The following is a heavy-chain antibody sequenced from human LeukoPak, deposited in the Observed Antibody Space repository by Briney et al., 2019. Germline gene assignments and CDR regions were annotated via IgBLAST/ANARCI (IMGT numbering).Heavy chain of an antibody. CDR1: GGSISSYY. D-gene: IGHD3-9*01. CDR3: ARTNYDILTGYYHSWFDP. Sequence: SETLSLTCTVSGGSISSYYWSWIRQPPGKGLEWIGYIYYSGSTNYNPSLKSRVTISVDTSKNQFSLKLSSVTAADTAVYYCARTNYDILTGYYHSWFDPWGQGTLVTVSS. V-gene: IGHV4-59*01. J-gene: IGHJ5*02. CDR2: IYYSGST.